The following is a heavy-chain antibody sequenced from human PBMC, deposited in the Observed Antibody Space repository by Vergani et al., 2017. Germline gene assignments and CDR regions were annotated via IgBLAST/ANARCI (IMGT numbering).Heavy chain of an antibody. CDR1: FDSIRNLY. Sequence: QVQLQESGPGLVKSSETLSLTCSGSFDSIRNLYCNWIRQPPGKGLEWIGSIQYSEHTNYNPSLKTRVTISVDTSRNQFSLTLTSVTTADTAVYYCARSRIYYGAGSPDYWGQGTLVTVSS. CDR3: ARSRIYYGAGSPDY. CDR2: IQYSEHT. V-gene: IGHV4-59*11. J-gene: IGHJ4*02. D-gene: IGHD3-10*01.